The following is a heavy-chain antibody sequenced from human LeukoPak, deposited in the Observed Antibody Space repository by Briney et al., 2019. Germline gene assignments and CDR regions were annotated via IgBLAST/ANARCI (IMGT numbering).Heavy chain of an antibody. D-gene: IGHD2-21*01. Sequence: PGRSLRLSCAASGFTFSSYGMHWARQAPGKGLEWVANIKHDGSEKYYVDSVKGRFTISRDNAKNSLYLQMNSLRAEDTAFYYCARGDCGELDYLGQGTLVIVSS. J-gene: IGHJ4*02. CDR3: ARGDCGELDY. CDR1: GFTFSSYG. V-gene: IGHV3-7*01. CDR2: IKHDGSEK.